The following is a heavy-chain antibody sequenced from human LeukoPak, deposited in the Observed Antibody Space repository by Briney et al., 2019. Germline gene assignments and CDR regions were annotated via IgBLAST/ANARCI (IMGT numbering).Heavy chain of an antibody. Sequence: SETLSLTCTVSGGSISSYYWSWIRQPAGKGLEWIGRIYISGSTNYNPSLKSRVTMSVDTSKNQFSLKLSSVTAADTAVYYCARDRGTWNDDGYDYWGQGTLVTVSS. CDR1: GGSISSYY. CDR3: ARDRGTWNDDGYDY. V-gene: IGHV4-4*07. J-gene: IGHJ4*02. D-gene: IGHD1-1*01. CDR2: IYISGST.